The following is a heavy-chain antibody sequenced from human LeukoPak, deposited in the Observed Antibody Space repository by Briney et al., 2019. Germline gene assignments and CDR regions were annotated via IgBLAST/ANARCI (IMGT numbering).Heavy chain of an antibody. J-gene: IGHJ4*02. V-gene: IGHV3-7*03. CDR2: IKLDGSEK. CDR1: GFTFGKYW. CDR3: ARDQYDTWSRRGNFDS. Sequence: GGSLRLSCVASGFTFGKYWMSWVRQAPGEGLEWVANIKLDGSEKNYVDSVKGRFTISRDDTKNSLYLQMNSLRVEDTAVFYCARDQYDTWSRRGNFDSWGQGTLVIVSS. D-gene: IGHD3-3*01.